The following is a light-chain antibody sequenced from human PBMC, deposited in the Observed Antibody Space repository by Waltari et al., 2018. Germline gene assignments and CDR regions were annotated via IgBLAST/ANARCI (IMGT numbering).Light chain of an antibody. CDR1: QSLLHSNGYRY. V-gene: IGKV2-28*01. J-gene: IGKJ2*01. Sequence: EIVLTQSPATLSLSPGERATLSCRSDQSLLHSNGYRYLDWYLQKPGQSPQLLIYLGSHRASGVPDRFSGSGSGTDFTLRISRVEAEDVGVYYCMQTLQTPYTFGQGTKLDIK. CDR3: MQTLQTPYT. CDR2: LGS.